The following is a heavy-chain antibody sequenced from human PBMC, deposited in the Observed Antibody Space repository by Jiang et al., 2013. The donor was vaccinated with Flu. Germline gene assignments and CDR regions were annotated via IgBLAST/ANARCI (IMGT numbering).Heavy chain of an antibody. CDR3: ARLRVQNQYCIIISCYYFDY. J-gene: IGHJ4*02. V-gene: IGHV4-59*04. Sequence: GPGLVKPSETLSLTCTVSGGSINSYYWSWIRQPPGKGLEWIGNIYYSGSTHYNPSLKSRVTMSVDTSKNQFSLKLNSVTAADTAVYSCARLRVQNQYCIIISCYYFDYWGQGTLVTVSS. CDR1: GGSINSYY. CDR2: IYYSGST. D-gene: IGHD3-16*01.